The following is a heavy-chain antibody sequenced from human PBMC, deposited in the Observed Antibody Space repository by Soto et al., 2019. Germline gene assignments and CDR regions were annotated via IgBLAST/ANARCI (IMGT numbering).Heavy chain of an antibody. J-gene: IGHJ4*02. CDR3: ARGDSLLLWFGEFLLDY. CDR1: GYTFTSYG. Sequence: ASVKVSCKASGYTFTSYGISWVRQAPGQGLEWMGWISAYNGNTNYAQKLQGRVTMTTDTSTSTAYMELRSLRSDDTAVYYCARGDSLLLWFGEFLLDYWGQGTLVTVSS. V-gene: IGHV1-18*01. D-gene: IGHD3-10*01. CDR2: ISAYNGNT.